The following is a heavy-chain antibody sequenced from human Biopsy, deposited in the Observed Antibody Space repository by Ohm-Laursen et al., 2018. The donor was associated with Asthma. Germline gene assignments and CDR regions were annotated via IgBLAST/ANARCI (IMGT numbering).Heavy chain of an antibody. D-gene: IGHD2-2*01. Sequence: SSVKVSCKSLGGTFNTYVIGWVRQAPGQGLEWMGGINPVFGTTTYPQKFQDRVTITADDSTSTVYMELSSLRSEDTAVYYCARKAGSCISRTCYSLDFWGQGILVTVSS. CDR2: INPVFGTT. J-gene: IGHJ4*02. V-gene: IGHV1-69*01. CDR3: ARKAGSCISRTCYSLDF. CDR1: GGTFNTYV.